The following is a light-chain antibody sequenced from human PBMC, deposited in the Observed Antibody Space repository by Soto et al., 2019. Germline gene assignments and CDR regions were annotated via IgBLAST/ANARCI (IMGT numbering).Light chain of an antibody. J-gene: IGKJ1*01. CDR3: QQRSKWPGT. CDR1: QSVGTY. V-gene: IGKV3-11*01. CDR2: DAS. Sequence: ETVLTQSPATLSLSPGERATLSCRASQSVGTYLAWYQHKPGQAPRLLIYDASNRATGIPARFSGAGSGTDFTLTISSLEPEDLAVYYCQQRSKWPGTFGQGTKVEIK.